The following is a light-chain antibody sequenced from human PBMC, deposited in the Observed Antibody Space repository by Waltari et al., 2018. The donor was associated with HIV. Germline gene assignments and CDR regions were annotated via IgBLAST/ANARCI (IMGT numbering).Light chain of an antibody. Sequence: SYELTQPPSVSVSPGQTVRITCSGDKLGEKFVCWYQQKTGQSPLLLIYEDKKRPSGIPERFSASNSGNTATLAITGTQAMDEADYFCQTWDSSAGVFGGGTKLTVL. CDR2: EDK. CDR1: KLGEKF. V-gene: IGLV3-1*01. J-gene: IGLJ2*01. CDR3: QTWDSSAGV.